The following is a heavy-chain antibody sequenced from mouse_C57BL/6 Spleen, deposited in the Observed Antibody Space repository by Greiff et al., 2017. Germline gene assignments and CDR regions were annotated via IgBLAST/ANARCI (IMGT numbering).Heavy chain of an antibody. J-gene: IGHJ1*03. V-gene: IGHV5-16*01. CDR1: GFTFSDYY. CDR3: ARDRRYFDV. CDR2: INYDGSST. Sequence: EVQLVESEGGLVQPGSSLKLSCTAPGFTFSDYYMAWVRQVPEKGLEWVANINYDGSSTYYLDSLKSRFIISRDNAKNILYLQMSSLKSEDTATYYCARDRRYFDVWGTGTTVTVSS.